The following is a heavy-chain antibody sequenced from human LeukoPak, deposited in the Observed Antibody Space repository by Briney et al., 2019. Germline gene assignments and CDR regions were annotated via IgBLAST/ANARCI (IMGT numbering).Heavy chain of an antibody. CDR1: GGSFSGYY. D-gene: IGHD5-18*01. CDR2: INHSGST. Sequence: SETLSLTCAVYGGSFSGYYWSWIRQPPGKGLEWIGEINHSGSTNYNPSLKSRVTISVDTSKNQFSLKLSSVTAADTAVYYCARVSRNSYGYRGAFDIWGQGTMVTVSS. V-gene: IGHV4-34*01. J-gene: IGHJ3*02. CDR3: ARVSRNSYGYRGAFDI.